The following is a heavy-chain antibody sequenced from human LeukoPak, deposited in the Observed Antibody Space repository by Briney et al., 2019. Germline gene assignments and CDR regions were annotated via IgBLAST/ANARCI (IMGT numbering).Heavy chain of an antibody. J-gene: IGHJ4*02. D-gene: IGHD4-11*01. CDR1: GGSITSTNY. Sequence: PSETLSLTCGVSGGSITSTNYWSWVRQSPGRGLEWIGEISLSGYTGFNPSLRGRVTMSLDESKNHLSLTLTSVTAADTAVYYCARLGGTTVTTYFDYWGQGTLVTVSS. CDR2: ISLSGYT. CDR3: ARLGGTTVTTYFDY. V-gene: IGHV4-4*02.